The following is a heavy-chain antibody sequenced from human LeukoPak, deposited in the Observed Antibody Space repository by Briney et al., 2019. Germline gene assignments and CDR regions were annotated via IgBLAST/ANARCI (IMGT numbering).Heavy chain of an antibody. J-gene: IGHJ4*02. V-gene: IGHV3-30*02. D-gene: IGHD1-26*01. CDR3: AKDRSYLFDY. CDR1: AFSFSSYG. CDR2: IRYDGSIK. Sequence: GGSLRLSCAASAFSFSSYGMNWVRQAPGKGLEWVSFIRYDGSIKYYADSVKGRFTISRDNSKNTLYLEMNSLRAEDTAVYYCAKDRSYLFDYWGRGSLVTVSS.